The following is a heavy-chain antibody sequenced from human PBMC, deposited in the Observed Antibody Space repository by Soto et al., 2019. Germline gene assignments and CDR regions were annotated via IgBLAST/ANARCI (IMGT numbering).Heavy chain of an antibody. CDR1: GFIFENFG. J-gene: IGHJ5*02. CDR2: ISGSGFKK. D-gene: IGHD1-26*01. CDR3: AKNQGVELVPLSTVDWFDP. Sequence: GGSLRLSCAASGFIFENFGMSWVRQAPGKGLEWISSISGSGFKKYYADSVKGRFTISRDNSKSTVYLELNNLSAEDTAVYHCAKNQGVELVPLSTVDWFDPWGQGSVFTVSS. V-gene: IGHV3-23*01.